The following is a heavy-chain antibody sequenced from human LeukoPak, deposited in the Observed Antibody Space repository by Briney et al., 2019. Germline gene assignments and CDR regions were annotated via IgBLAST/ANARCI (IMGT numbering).Heavy chain of an antibody. Sequence: GRSLRLSCAASGFTFSSYGMHWVRQAPGNGLEWVAFISYDGSNKYYADSGKGRFTISRDNAKNSLYLQMNRLRSEDTAAYYCARANHTNMVRGVIIMWTLDYWGQGTLVTVSS. CDR3: ARANHTNMVRGVIIMWTLDY. V-gene: IGHV3-30*03. CDR2: ISYDGSNK. D-gene: IGHD3-10*01. J-gene: IGHJ4*02. CDR1: GFTFSSYG.